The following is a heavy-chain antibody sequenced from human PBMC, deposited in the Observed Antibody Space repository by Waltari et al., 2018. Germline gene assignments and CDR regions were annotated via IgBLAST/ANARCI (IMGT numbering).Heavy chain of an antibody. Sequence: VQMVESGGGLVQPGGSLRLSCAVTGFSFSDYWMSWVRQAPGKGREWGANIKYDGSEKYYVDSMKGRISISRDNARKSLYLEINSLTVEDTAVYYCARDRARIAARPSWLGPWGQGSLVTVSA. CDR2: IKYDGSEK. D-gene: IGHD6-6*01. J-gene: IGHJ5*02. V-gene: IGHV3-7*03. CDR1: GFSFSDYW. CDR3: ARDRARIAARPSWLGP.